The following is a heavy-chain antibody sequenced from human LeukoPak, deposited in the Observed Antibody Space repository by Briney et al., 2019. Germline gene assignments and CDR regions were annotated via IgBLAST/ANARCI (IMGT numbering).Heavy chain of an antibody. CDR1: GGSISSYY. D-gene: IGHD4-17*01. Sequence: SETLSLTCTVPGGSISSYYWSWIRQPPGKGLEWIGYIYYSGSTNYNPSLKSRVTISVDTSKNQFSLKLSSVTAADTAVYYCARAGNGDYPGPVEFDYWGQGTLVTVSS. CDR3: ARAGNGDYPGPVEFDY. J-gene: IGHJ4*02. V-gene: IGHV4-59*01. CDR2: IYYSGST.